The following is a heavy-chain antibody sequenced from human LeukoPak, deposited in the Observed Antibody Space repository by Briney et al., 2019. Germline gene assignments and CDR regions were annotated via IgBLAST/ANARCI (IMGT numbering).Heavy chain of an antibody. CDR1: GFIFSAYS. CDR3: ARGAVAGDY. CDR2: ISSSSTYL. J-gene: IGHJ4*02. V-gene: IGHV3-21*01. Sequence: GGSLRLSCTASGFIFSAYSMNWVRQAPGKGLEWVSSISSSSTYLYYADSVKGRFTISRDNAKNSLYLQMNSLRAEDTAVYYCARGAVAGDYWGQGTLVTVSS. D-gene: IGHD6-13*01.